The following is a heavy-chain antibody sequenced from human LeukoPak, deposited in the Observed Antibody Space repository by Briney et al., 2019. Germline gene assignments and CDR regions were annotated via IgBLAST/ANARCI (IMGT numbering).Heavy chain of an antibody. D-gene: IGHD4-23*01. CDR3: ARELTDYGGNYYFDY. CDR1: GFTFSDYY. CDR2: ISSSGSTI. Sequence: GGSLRLSCAASGFTFSDYYMSWIRQAPGKGLEWVSYISSSGSTIYYADSVKGRFTISRDNAKNSLYLQINSLRAEDTAVYYCARELTDYGGNYYFDYWGQGTLVTVSS. V-gene: IGHV3-11*04. J-gene: IGHJ4*02.